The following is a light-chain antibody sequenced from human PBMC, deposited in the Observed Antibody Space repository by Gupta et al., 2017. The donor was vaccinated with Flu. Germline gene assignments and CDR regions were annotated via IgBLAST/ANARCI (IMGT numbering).Light chain of an antibody. CDR3: SSYTSSYTYV. V-gene: IGLV2-18*02. CDR1: SSDIGNYNR. J-gene: IGLJ1*01. Sequence: QSALTQPPSVSGSPGQSVTISCTGTSSDIGNYNRVSWYQQPPGIAPKLMIYEVSNRPAGVPDRFSGSKSGNTASLTISGLQAEDEADYYCSSYTSSYTYVFGTGTKLTVL. CDR2: EVS.